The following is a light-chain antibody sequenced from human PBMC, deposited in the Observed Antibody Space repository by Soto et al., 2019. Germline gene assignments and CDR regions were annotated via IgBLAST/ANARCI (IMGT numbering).Light chain of an antibody. Sequence: DIQMTQSPSAMSASVGDRVTITCRASQGISNSLAWFQQKPGKAPKLLIYAASTLQSGVPSRFSGSGSGTDFTLIISSLQPEDFATFYCQQSYNIPITFGQGTRLEIK. CDR2: AAS. J-gene: IGKJ5*01. V-gene: IGKV1-17*03. CDR3: QQSYNIPIT. CDR1: QGISNS.